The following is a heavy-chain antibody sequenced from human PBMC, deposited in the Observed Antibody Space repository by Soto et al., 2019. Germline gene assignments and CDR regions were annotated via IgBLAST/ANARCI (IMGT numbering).Heavy chain of an antibody. Sequence: SETLSLTCTFSGGSISSYYWSWIRQPPGRGLEWIGYIYYSGSTNYNPSLKSRVTISVDTSKNQFSLKLSSVTAADTAVYYCARDNGREQYYDSSGYWYYFDYWGQGTLVTVSS. V-gene: IGHV4-59*01. D-gene: IGHD3-22*01. CDR3: ARDNGREQYYDSSGYWYYFDY. J-gene: IGHJ4*02. CDR2: IYYSGST. CDR1: GGSISSYY.